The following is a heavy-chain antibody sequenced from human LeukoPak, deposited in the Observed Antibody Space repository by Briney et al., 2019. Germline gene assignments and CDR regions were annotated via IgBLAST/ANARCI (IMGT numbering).Heavy chain of an antibody. V-gene: IGHV1-69*05. Sequence: SVKVSCKASGYTFTGYYMHWVRQAPGQGLEWMGGIIPIFGTANYAQKFQGRVTITTDESTSTAYMELSSLRSEDTAVYYCARARRGIVDCTNGVCYTPFDYWGQGTLVTVSS. D-gene: IGHD2-8*01. CDR1: GYTFTGYY. CDR2: IIPIFGTA. CDR3: ARARRGIVDCTNGVCYTPFDY. J-gene: IGHJ4*02.